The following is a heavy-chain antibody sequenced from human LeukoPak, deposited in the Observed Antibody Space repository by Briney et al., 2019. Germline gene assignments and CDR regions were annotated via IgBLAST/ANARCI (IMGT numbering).Heavy chain of an antibody. D-gene: IGHD3-3*01. CDR2: INPSGGST. V-gene: IGHV1-46*01. Sequence: ASVKVSCKASGYTFTNYYTHWVRQAPGQGLEWMGIINPSGGSTSYAQKFQGRVTMTRDTSTSTVYMELSSLRSEDTAVYFCARVWSGYPSFDYWGQGTLVTVSS. J-gene: IGHJ4*02. CDR3: ARVWSGYPSFDY. CDR1: GYTFTNYY.